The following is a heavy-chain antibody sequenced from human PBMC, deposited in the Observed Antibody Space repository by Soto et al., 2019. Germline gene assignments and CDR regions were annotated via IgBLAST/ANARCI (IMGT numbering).Heavy chain of an antibody. CDR2: IYYSGST. V-gene: IGHV4-59*08. Sequence: SETLSLTCTVSGGSISSYYWSWIRQPPGKGLEWIGYIYYSGSTNYNPSLKSRVTISVDTSKNQFSLKLSSVTAADTAVYYCAIPSGGYYYDSSGYAFDIWGQGTMVTVSS. D-gene: IGHD3-22*01. CDR3: AIPSGGYYYDSSGYAFDI. J-gene: IGHJ3*02. CDR1: GGSISSYY.